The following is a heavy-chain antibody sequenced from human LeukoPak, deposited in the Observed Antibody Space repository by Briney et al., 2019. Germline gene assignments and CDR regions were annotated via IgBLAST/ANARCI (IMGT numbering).Heavy chain of an antibody. V-gene: IGHV1-3*01. D-gene: IGHD3-10*01. J-gene: IGHJ3*02. CDR3: ARVWFGDRAFDI. CDR1: GYTFTSYA. CDR2: INAGNGNT. Sequence: ASVKVSCKASGYTFTSYAMHWVRQAPGQRLEWMGWINAGNGNTKYSQKFQGRVTITRDTSASTAYMELSSLRSEDTAVYYCARVWFGDRAFDIWGQGTMVTVSS.